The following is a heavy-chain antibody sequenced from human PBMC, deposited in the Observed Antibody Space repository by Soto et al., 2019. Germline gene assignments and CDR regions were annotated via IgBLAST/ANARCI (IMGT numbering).Heavy chain of an antibody. CDR2: VNHSGEA. CDR3: ARAERFPISWFDS. Sequence: SETLSLTCGVYGGSFRNYYWIWVRQPPGKGLEWIGEVNHSGEATYNPSLQSRVTISLDTTNNHFSLKMTSVTAADTAIYFCARAERFPISWFDSWGQVTQFTVSS. D-gene: IGHD3-3*01. J-gene: IGHJ5*01. CDR1: GGSFRNYY. V-gene: IGHV4-34*01.